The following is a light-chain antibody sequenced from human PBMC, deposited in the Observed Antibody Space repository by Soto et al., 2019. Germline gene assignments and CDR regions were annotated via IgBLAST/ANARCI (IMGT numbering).Light chain of an antibody. CDR2: LEGSGSY. CDR3: ETWDSNTVV. J-gene: IGLJ2*01. V-gene: IGLV4-60*02. CDR1: SGHSSYI. Sequence: QPMLTQSSSASATLGSSVKLTCTLSSGHSSYIIAWHQQQPGKATRYLMKLEGSGSYNKGSGVPDRFSGSSSGADRYLTISNLQFEDEADYYCETWDSNTVVFGGGTKLTVL.